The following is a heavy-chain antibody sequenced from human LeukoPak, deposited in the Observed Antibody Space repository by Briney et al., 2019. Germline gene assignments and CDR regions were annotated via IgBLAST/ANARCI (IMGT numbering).Heavy chain of an antibody. V-gene: IGHV4-61*08. CDR2: THHTGSG. Sequence: SATLSLTCTVSGDPFSSGDFYWSWIRQSPGRGLQWIAYTHHTGSGNYSPSLRSRVTISMDTSKNQFSLNLNSVTAADTTVYYCARQLAQAEGRAFDIWGQGTKVTVSS. CDR1: GDPFSSGDFY. J-gene: IGHJ3*02. D-gene: IGHD6-19*01. CDR3: ARQLAQAEGRAFDI.